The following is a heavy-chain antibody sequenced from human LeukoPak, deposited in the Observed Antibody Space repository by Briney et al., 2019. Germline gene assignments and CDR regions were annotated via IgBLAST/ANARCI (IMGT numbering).Heavy chain of an antibody. V-gene: IGHV4-31*03. D-gene: IGHD3-10*01. CDR1: GGSISVVGYY. Sequence: PSETLSLTRTLSGGSISVVGYYWSWIRQHPRKGLEWIGYILDNGSTDYHPSLKSRVTISVDTSKNQLSLKMRSLTAADTAVYYCARESYGSGSYYYWGQGTLVTVSS. CDR2: ILDNGST. CDR3: ARESYGSGSYYY. J-gene: IGHJ4*02.